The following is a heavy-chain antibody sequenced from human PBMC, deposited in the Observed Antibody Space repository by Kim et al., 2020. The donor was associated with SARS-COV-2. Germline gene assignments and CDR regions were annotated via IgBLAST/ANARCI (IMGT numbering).Heavy chain of an antibody. CDR2: TYYRSKWYN. V-gene: IGHV6-1*01. J-gene: IGHJ5*02. CDR3: ARDRLLGIAVAGRDNWFDP. D-gene: IGHD6-19*01. Sequence: SQTLSLTCAISGDSVSSNSAAWNWIRQSPSRGLEWLGRTYYRSKWYNDYAVSVKSRITINPDTSKNQFSLQLNSVTPEDTAVYYCARDRLLGIAVAGRDNWFDPWGQGTLVTVSS. CDR1: GDSVSSNSAA.